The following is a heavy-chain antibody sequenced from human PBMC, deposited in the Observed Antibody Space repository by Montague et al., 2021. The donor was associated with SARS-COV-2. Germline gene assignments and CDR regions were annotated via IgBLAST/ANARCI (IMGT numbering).Heavy chain of an antibody. J-gene: IGHJ3*02. CDR2: IKQGGSEK. CDR1: GFTFSSYC. D-gene: IGHD6-13*01. Sequence: SLRLSCAASGFTFSSYCMSWVRQAPGKGLEWVANIKQGGSEKYYVDSVKGQFTISRDNAKSSVFLQMNSLRAEDTAVYYCARESSSSSSNMYAFDIWGQGTYIEAFDIWGQGTLVTVSS. CDR3: ARESSSSSSNMYAFDIWGQGTYIEAFDI. V-gene: IGHV3-7*01.